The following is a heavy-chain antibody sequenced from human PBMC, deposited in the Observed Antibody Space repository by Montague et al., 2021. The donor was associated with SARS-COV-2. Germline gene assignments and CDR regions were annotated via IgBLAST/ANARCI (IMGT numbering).Heavy chain of an antibody. CDR2: IYTCGST. CDR1: GGSISSYY. V-gene: IGHV4-4*07. Sequence: SETLSLTSTVSGGSISSYYWSWIRQPAGKGLEWIGRIYTCGSTNYNPSLKSRVTMSVDTSKTQFSLKPSSVTAADTAVYYCAREAWFGDKTSASEYYGMDVWGQGTTVTVSS. CDR3: AREAWFGDKTSASEYYGMDV. J-gene: IGHJ6*02. D-gene: IGHD3-10*01.